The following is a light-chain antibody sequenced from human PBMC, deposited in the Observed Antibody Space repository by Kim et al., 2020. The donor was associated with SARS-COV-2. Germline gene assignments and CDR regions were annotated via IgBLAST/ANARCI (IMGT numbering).Light chain of an antibody. J-gene: IGKJ4*01. CDR2: AAS. V-gene: IGKV1-39*01. CDR3: QQSYNTVT. Sequence: SASVGDRVTFTCRTRQNISRYLNWYQKKPGKAPKLLIYAASTLQSGVPSRFSGSGSGTDFTLTISSLQAEDFGTYYCQQSYNTVTFGGGTKVDIK. CDR1: QNISRY.